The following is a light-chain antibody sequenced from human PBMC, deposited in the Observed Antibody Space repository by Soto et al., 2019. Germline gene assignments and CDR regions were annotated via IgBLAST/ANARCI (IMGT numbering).Light chain of an antibody. J-gene: IGLJ1*01. CDR1: RSDIGTYNY. V-gene: IGLV2-14*03. CDR3: MSYTTTSSFV. CDR2: DVS. Sequence: QSVLTQPPSMSGSPGQSITISCTGTRSDIGTYNYLSWYQQHPGKAPRLVISDVSNRPSGVSNRFSGSKSGNTASLTITGLQSEDAADYYCMSYTTTSSFVFGSGTKVTVL.